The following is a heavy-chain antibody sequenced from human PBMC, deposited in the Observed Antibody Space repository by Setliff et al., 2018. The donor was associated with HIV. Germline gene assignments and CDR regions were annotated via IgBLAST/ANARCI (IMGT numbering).Heavy chain of an antibody. CDR2: IRYDGTNE. V-gene: IGHV3-30*02. D-gene: IGHD3-22*01. CDR3: APVSGNYYDSSGYEGVEPFDF. J-gene: IGHJ4*02. Sequence: GGSLRLSCRASGFTFSRYAMHWVRQAPGKGLQWVAFIRYDGTNEDYADSAKGRFSISRDNSKYTLSLQMNRLRPEDSCVHYCAPVSGNYYDSSGYEGVEPFDFWGQGIPVTVSS. CDR1: GFTFSRYA.